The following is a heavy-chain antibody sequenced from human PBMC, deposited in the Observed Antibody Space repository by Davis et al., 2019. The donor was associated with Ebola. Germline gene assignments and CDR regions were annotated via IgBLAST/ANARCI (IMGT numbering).Heavy chain of an antibody. D-gene: IGHD6-13*01. CDR3: AREIAAAVDY. CDR2: IWFDGRNA. J-gene: IGHJ4*02. CDR1: GFTFSGYA. V-gene: IGHV3-30*04. Sequence: GESLKISCVASGFTFSGYAMHWVRQTPGKGLEWVAFIWFDGRNAHYIDFVKGRFNIFRDNSKNTLYLQMNSLRPEDTATYYCAREIAAAVDYWGQGTLVTVSS.